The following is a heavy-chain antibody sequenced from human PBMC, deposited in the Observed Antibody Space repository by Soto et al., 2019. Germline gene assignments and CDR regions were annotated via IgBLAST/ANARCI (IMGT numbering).Heavy chain of an antibody. D-gene: IGHD6-6*01. J-gene: IGHJ4*01. CDR2: MYPSGGRT. CDR1: GYNFTSHY. V-gene: IGHV1-46*01. Sequence: GASVKVSCKASGYNFTSHYMHWVRQAPGQGLESMGIMYPSGGRTIYAQKFQGRVSMTRDTSTRTAYMELSRLRSDDTAVYYCARSIAARRTVDYWGQGTLVTVSS. CDR3: ARSIAARRTVDY.